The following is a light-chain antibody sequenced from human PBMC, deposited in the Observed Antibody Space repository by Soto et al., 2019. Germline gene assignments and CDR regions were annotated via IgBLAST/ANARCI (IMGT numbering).Light chain of an antibody. V-gene: IGKV3-20*01. CDR3: QQYDSSPWT. CDR1: QSVSSSF. CDR2: GAS. J-gene: IGKJ1*01. Sequence: PWERATLSCRASQSVSSSFLAWYQQKPGQAPRLLIYGASSRATGIPDRFSGSGSGTDFTLTISGLEPEDFAVYYCQQYDSSPWTFGQGTRVEIK.